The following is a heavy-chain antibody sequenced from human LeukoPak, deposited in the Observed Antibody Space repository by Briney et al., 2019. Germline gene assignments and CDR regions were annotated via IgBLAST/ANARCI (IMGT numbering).Heavy chain of an antibody. CDR3: AKDPKPVRYHYFDY. Sequence: PGGSLRLSCAASGFTFSSYAMSWVRQAPGKGLEWVSGMSRSGGSTYYADSVKGRFTISRANSKNPLYLQRNSLRAEDTAVYYCAKDPKPVRYHYFDYWGQGTLVTVSS. CDR2: MSRSGGST. CDR1: GFTFSSYA. V-gene: IGHV3-23*01. J-gene: IGHJ4*02. D-gene: IGHD2-2*01.